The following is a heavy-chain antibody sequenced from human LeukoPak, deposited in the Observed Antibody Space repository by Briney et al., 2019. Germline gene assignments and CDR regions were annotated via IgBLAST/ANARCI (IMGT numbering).Heavy chain of an antibody. D-gene: IGHD3-22*01. V-gene: IGHV3-21*01. J-gene: IGHJ4*02. CDR1: GFTSSSYS. Sequence: GGSLRLSCAASGFTSSSYSMNWVRQAPGKGLEWVSSISSSSSYIYYADSVKGRFTISRDTAKNSLYLQMNSLRAEDTAVYYCARVLQYDSSGRRDYWGQGTLVTVSS. CDR3: ARVLQYDSSGRRDY. CDR2: ISSSSSYI.